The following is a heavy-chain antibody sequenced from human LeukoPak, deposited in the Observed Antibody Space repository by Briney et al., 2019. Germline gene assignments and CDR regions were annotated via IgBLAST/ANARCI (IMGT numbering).Heavy chain of an antibody. V-gene: IGHV4-4*07. CDR3: ARDRDLENFDY. CDR2: IYSSGST. D-gene: IGHD1-1*01. CDR1: GGSISSYY. Sequence: SETLSLTCTVSGGSISSYYGSWIRQPAGKGLEWIGRIYSSGSTYYNPSLKSRVTISVDTSKNQFSLSVRSVTAADSAVYYCARDRDLENFDYWGQGTLVTVSS. J-gene: IGHJ4*02.